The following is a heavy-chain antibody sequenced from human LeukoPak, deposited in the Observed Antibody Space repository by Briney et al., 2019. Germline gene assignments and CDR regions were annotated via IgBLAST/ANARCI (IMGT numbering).Heavy chain of an antibody. D-gene: IGHD3-22*01. J-gene: IGHJ3*02. CDR1: GGSISSYY. Sequence: SETLSLTCTVSGGSISSYYWSWIRQPPGKGLEWIGYIYYSGSTNYNPSLKSRVTISVDTSKNQFSLKLSSVTAADTAVYYCARRPYYYDSSGYYRPLGAFDIWGQGTMVTVSS. V-gene: IGHV4-59*01. CDR2: IYYSGST. CDR3: ARRPYYYDSSGYYRPLGAFDI.